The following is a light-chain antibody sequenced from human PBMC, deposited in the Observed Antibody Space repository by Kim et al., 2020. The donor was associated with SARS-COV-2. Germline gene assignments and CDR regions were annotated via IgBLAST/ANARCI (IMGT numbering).Light chain of an antibody. CDR1: DLGDKY. CDR2: QDT. Sequence: VSPGQTASISCSGDDLGDKYACWYQQRPGQSPMLVIYQDTKRPSGIPERFSGSNSGNTATLTISGTQAVDEADYYCQAWDSTTVVFGGGTKLTVL. J-gene: IGLJ2*01. V-gene: IGLV3-1*01. CDR3: QAWDSTTVV.